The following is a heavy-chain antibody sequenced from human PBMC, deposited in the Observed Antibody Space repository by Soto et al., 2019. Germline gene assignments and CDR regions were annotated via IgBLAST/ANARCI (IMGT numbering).Heavy chain of an antibody. Sequence: TSETLSLTCTVSGGSISSGGYYWSWIRQHPGKGLEWIGYIYYSGSTYYNPSLKSRVTISVDTSKNQFSLKLSSVTAEDTALYYCAREPEGIAAALDYWGRGTLVTVSS. D-gene: IGHD6-13*01. CDR1: GGSISSGGYY. J-gene: IGHJ4*02. CDR2: IYYSGST. CDR3: AREPEGIAAALDY. V-gene: IGHV4-31*03.